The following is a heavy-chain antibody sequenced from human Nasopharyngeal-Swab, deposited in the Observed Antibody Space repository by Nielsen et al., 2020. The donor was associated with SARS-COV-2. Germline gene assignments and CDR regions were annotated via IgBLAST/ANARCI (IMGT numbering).Heavy chain of an antibody. D-gene: IGHD7-27*01. J-gene: IGHJ3*02. CDR1: GFSFSIYA. CDR2: IRGNGVST. CDR3: AKMRDWGDFAFDI. Sequence: GESLKISCAASGFSFSIYAMSWVRQAPGKGLEWVSSIRGNGVSTYYADSVKGRFTISSDKSKSTLELQMSSLRAGDTAVYYCAKMRDWGDFAFDIWGQGTMVIVSS. V-gene: IGHV3-23*01.